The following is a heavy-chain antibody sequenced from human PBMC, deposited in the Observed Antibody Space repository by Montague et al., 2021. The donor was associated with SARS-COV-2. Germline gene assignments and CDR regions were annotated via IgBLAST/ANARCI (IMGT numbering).Heavy chain of an antibody. Sequence: TLSLTCTVSGGSISSGSYYWSWIRQPAGKGLEWIGRIYTSGGTNYNPSLKSRVTMSMDTSKNQFSLKLTSVTAVDTAVYYCVRKTSGYHPFDDWGQGTLVTVSS. CDR1: GGSISSGSYY. V-gene: IGHV4-61*02. J-gene: IGHJ4*02. CDR3: VRKTSGYHPFDD. CDR2: IYTSGGT. D-gene: IGHD1-14*01.